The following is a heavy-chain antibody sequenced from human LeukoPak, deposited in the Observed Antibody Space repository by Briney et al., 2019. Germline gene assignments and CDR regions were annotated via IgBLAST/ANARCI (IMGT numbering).Heavy chain of an antibody. CDR2: IYYSGNT. CDR3: ARLGFDDSI. Sequence: SETLSLTCTVSGGSISNYYWSWIRQPPGKELEWIGYIYYSGNTNYNPSLKSRATISMDTSENQFSLKLSSVTAADTAVYYCARLGFDDSIWGQGTMVTVSS. J-gene: IGHJ3*02. D-gene: IGHD3-22*01. V-gene: IGHV4-59*08. CDR1: GGSISNYY.